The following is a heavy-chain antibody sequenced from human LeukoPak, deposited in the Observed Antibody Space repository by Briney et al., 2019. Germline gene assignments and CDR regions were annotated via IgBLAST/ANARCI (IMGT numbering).Heavy chain of an antibody. CDR3: ARDGVENSSWYPLDS. V-gene: IGHV4-4*07. J-gene: IGHJ4*02. Sequence: SETLSLTCTVSGASISSYYWSWVRQPAGEGLEWIGRIYTGGSTNYKPSLKSRVTMSVDTSKNQFSLKLTSVTAADTAVYYCARDGVENSSWYPLDSWGPGTLVTVS. CDR1: GASISSYY. D-gene: IGHD6-13*01. CDR2: IYTGGST.